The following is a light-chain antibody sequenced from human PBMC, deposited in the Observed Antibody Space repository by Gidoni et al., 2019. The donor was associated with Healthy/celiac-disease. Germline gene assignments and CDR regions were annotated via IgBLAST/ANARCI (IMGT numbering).Light chain of an antibody. CDR1: QSVSSY. CDR2: DAS. Sequence: EIVLTQSPATLSLSPGERATLSCRASQSVSSYLAWYQQKPGQAPRLLIYDASNRATGIPARFSGSGSGPDFTLTISSLEPEDFAVYYGQQRSNWLTFGGGTKVEIK. CDR3: QQRSNWLT. V-gene: IGKV3-11*01. J-gene: IGKJ4*01.